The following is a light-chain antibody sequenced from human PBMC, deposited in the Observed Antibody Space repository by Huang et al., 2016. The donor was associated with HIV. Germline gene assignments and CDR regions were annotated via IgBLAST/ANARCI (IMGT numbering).Light chain of an antibody. CDR2: EAS. V-gene: IGKV1-5*01. CDR1: QSISKW. Sequence: DVQMTQSPSTLAASVGDSVTITCRVSQSISKWFAWYQRKPGNAPKLLIYEASTLQSGVPARFSGRRSGTEFTLAISGLQPDDSATYYCQHYNNYPLTFGRGTKLEIK. CDR3: QHYNNYPLT. J-gene: IGKJ2*01.